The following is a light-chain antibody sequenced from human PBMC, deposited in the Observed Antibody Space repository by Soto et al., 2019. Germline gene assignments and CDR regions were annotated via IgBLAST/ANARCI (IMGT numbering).Light chain of an antibody. V-gene: IGKV3-15*01. CDR1: QSVINSN. Sequence: EIVMTQSPATLSVSPGERATLSCRASQSVINSNLAWYQQKLGLAPRLLIYDVSTRATGVPSRFSGSGSGTEFTLTISSLQSEDVAVYYCQQHSSWPLTFGGGTKVDIK. J-gene: IGKJ4*01. CDR2: DVS. CDR3: QQHSSWPLT.